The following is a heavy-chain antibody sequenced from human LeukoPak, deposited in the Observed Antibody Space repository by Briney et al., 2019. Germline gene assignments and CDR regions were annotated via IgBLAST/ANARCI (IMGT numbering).Heavy chain of an antibody. D-gene: IGHD2-15*01. Sequence: PSETLSLTCSVSGGSISNYYWSWIRQPAGKGLDWIGRIATSGSTNYQPSLRSRVTISMDASKDQFSLRLSSVTAADTAVYYCARERGTIAVPDYFDFWGPGILVAVSS. J-gene: IGHJ4*02. CDR1: GGSISNYY. CDR2: IATSGST. CDR3: ARERGTIAVPDYFDF. V-gene: IGHV4-4*07.